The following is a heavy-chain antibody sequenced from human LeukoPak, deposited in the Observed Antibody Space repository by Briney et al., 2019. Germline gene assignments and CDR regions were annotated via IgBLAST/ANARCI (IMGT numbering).Heavy chain of an antibody. CDR3: AIDGSGYDPAYFDY. V-gene: IGHV1-69*05. CDR2: IIPIFGTA. CDR1: GGTFSSYA. J-gene: IGHJ4*02. Sequence: ASVKVSCKASGGTFSSYAISWVRQAPGQGLEWMGRIIPIFGTANYAQKFQGRVTITTDESTSTAYMELSGLRSEDTAVYYCAIDGSGYDPAYFDYWGQGTLVTVSS. D-gene: IGHD3-22*01.